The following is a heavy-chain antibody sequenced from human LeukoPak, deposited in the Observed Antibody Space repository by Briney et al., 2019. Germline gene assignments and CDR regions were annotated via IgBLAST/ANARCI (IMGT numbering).Heavy chain of an antibody. CDR2: ISGSGGST. CDR1: GFTFSTYG. CDR3: ARVLRGSTPVGYFDY. J-gene: IGHJ4*02. Sequence: GGSLRLSCVASGFTFSTYGMSWVRQAPGKGLEWVSAISGSGGSTYYADSVKGRFTISRDNAKNTLYLQVNSLRAEDTAVYYCARVLRGSTPVGYFDYWGQGTLVTVSS. V-gene: IGHV3-23*01. D-gene: IGHD1-26*01.